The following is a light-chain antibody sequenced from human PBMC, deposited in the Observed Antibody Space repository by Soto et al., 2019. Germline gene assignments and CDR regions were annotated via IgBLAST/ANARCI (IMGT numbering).Light chain of an antibody. Sequence: SYELTQPPSMSVAPGQTARITCGGNNIGSKTVHWYQQKAGQAPVLVVYDDSDRPSGIPERFSGSNSGNTATLTISRVEAGDEADYYCQVSDVSTVHYVLGTGTKVTV. V-gene: IGLV3-21*02. J-gene: IGLJ1*01. CDR1: NIGSKT. CDR2: DDS. CDR3: QVSDVSTVHYV.